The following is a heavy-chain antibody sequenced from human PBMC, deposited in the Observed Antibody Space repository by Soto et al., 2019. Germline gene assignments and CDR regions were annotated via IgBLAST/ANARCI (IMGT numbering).Heavy chain of an antibody. V-gene: IGHV3-33*01. Sequence: QVQLVESGGGVVQPGRSLRLSCAASGFTFSSYGMHWVRQAPGKGLEWVAVIWYDGSNKYYADSVKGRFTISRDNSKNTVYLQMTSLRAEDTAVYYCARDVSSGSGSGAFDYWGQGTLVTVSS. D-gene: IGHD5-12*01. J-gene: IGHJ4*02. CDR1: GFTFSSYG. CDR2: IWYDGSNK. CDR3: ARDVSSGSGSGAFDY.